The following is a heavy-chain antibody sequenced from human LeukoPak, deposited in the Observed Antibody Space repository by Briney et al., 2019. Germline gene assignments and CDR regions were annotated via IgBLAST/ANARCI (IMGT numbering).Heavy chain of an antibody. CDR3: ARGAHYYDSSGYYYASDY. V-gene: IGHV4-4*07. Sequence: PSETLSLTCTVSGGSISSYYWSWIRQPAGKGLEWIGRIYTSGSTNYNPSLKSRVTMSVDTSKNQFSLKPSSVAAADTAVYYCARGAHYYDSSGYYYASDYWGQGTLVTVSS. J-gene: IGHJ4*02. CDR1: GGSISSYY. CDR2: IYTSGST. D-gene: IGHD3-22*01.